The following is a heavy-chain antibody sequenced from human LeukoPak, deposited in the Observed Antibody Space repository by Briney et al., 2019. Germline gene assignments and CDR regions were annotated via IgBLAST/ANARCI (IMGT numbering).Heavy chain of an antibody. CDR2: IYTSGST. V-gene: IGHV4-4*07. D-gene: IGHD3-10*01. CDR3: ARAGDGSGSYDNADYDF. CDR1: GGSISNYF. J-gene: IGHJ4*02. Sequence: SETLSLTCTLSGGSISNYFWNWIRQPVGKGLEWIERIYTSGSTNYNPSLKSRVTMSIDTSKNQFSLKVISVTAADAAVYYCARAGDGSGSYDNADYDFWGQGILVTVSS.